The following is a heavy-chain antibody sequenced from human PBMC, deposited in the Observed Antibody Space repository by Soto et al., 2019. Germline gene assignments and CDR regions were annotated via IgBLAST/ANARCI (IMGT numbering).Heavy chain of an antibody. CDR2: SSATGAGT. D-gene: IGHD3-16*01. CDR3: AKGRRAGGKYGFYFEF. V-gene: IGHV3-23*01. Sequence: EVQLLESGGGLVQPGGSLRLSCAASGFTFSSYGMTWVRQAPGKGLEWVSFSSATGAGTCYADSVKGRFTISRDNSKNTVYLQITSLGADGTGVYYWAKGRRAGGKYGFYFEFWGQGALVIVSS. J-gene: IGHJ4*02. CDR1: GFTFSSYG.